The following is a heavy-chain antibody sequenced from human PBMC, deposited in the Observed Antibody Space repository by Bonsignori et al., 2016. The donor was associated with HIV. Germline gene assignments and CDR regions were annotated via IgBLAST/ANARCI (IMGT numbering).Heavy chain of an antibody. V-gene: IGHV4-39*01. Sequence: QLQLQESGPGLVKPSETLSLTCSVSGDSIISNTDFWAWIRQPPGKGLEWIVTLRYDGTTHYNPSLQSRVIVSVDTAKSQFSLKLDSVTAADTAVYYCARRRTDGTGYHFFDYWGPGEPWSSVSS. D-gene: IGHD3-9*01. CDR1: GDSIISNTDF. CDR3: ARRRTDGTGYHFFDY. J-gene: IGHJ4*02. CDR2: LRYDGTT.